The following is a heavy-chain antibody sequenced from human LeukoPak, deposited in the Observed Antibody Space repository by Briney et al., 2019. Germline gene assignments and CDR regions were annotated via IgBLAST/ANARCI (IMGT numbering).Heavy chain of an antibody. CDR2: ISGSGGST. CDR1: GFTFSSYA. J-gene: IGHJ4*02. D-gene: IGHD3-10*01. V-gene: IGHV3-23*01. Sequence: PGGSLRLSCGASGFTFSSYAMSWVRQAPGKGLEWVSGISGSGGSTYYADSVKGRFTISRDNSKNRLYLQMNSLRAEDTAVYYCAKRPRGNYLDPFDYWGQGTLVTVSS. CDR3: AKRPRGNYLDPFDY.